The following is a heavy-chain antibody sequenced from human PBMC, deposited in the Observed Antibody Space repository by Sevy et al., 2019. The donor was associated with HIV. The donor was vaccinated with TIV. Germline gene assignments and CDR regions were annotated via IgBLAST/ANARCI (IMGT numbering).Heavy chain of an antibody. V-gene: IGHV4-59*01. J-gene: IGHJ6*02. CDR3: ARDSGSITGTTAYYYYYGMDV. Sequence: SETLSLTCTVSGGSISSYYWSWIRQPPGKGLEWIGYIYYSGSTNYNPSLKSRVTISVDTSKNQFSLKLRFVTAADTAVYYCARDSGSITGTTAYYYYYGMDVWGQGTTVTVSS. D-gene: IGHD1-7*01. CDR2: IYYSGST. CDR1: GGSISSYY.